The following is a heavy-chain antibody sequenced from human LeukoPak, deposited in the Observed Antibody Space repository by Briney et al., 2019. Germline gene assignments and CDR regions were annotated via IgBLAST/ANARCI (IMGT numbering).Heavy chain of an antibody. V-gene: IGHV6-1*01. CDR3: ARDSRVRNSLPFDH. CDR2: TYYRSAWYS. D-gene: IGHD4-23*01. CDR1: GDSVSSNSVA. J-gene: IGHJ4*02. Sequence: SQTLSLTCAISGDSVSSNSVAWSWVRQSPSRGLEWLGRTYYRSAWYSDYAPSVRSRITINTDTSKNQFSLHLDSVTPEDTAVYYCARDSRVRNSLPFDHRGQGTLVTVSS.